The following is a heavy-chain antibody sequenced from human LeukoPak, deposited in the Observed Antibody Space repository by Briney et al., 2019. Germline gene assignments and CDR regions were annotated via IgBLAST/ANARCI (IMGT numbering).Heavy chain of an antibody. J-gene: IGHJ4*02. D-gene: IGHD3-3*01. Sequence: PGGSLRLSCAASGFTFNTYGMHWVRQAPGKGLEWVAVIWYDGSKIHYAESVKGRFTISRDNSKNSLYLQMNSLRAEDTAVFYCARDQYDTWSRRGNFDSWGQGTLVIVSS. CDR2: IWYDGSKI. V-gene: IGHV3-33*01. CDR1: GFTFNTYG. CDR3: ARDQYDTWSRRGNFDS.